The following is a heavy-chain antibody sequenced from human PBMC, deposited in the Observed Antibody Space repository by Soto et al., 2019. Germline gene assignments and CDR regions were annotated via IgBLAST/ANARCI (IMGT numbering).Heavy chain of an antibody. J-gene: IGHJ6*03. Sequence: GGSLRLSCAASGFTFSTYSMNWVRQAPGKGLEWVSYISSGSGTIYYADSVKGRFTISRDNAKNSLYLQMNSLRAEDTAVYYCARVRTTVTYYYYYMDVWGKGTTVTVSS. CDR1: GFTFSTYS. CDR3: ARVRTTVTYYYYYMDV. D-gene: IGHD4-17*01. V-gene: IGHV3-48*01. CDR2: ISSGSGTI.